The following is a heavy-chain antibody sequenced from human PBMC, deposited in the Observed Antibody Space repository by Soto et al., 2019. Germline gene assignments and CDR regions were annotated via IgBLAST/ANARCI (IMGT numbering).Heavy chain of an antibody. Sequence: GGSLRLSCAASGFTFDDYAIHWVRQAPGKGLEWVAGISWNSGSIAYADSVKGRFTVSRDNAKNSLSLQMSSLRAEDTALYYCEKDINKRDINSCDAWHIWGQGTMVTVSS. J-gene: IGHJ3*02. CDR1: GFTFDDYA. CDR2: ISWNSGSI. V-gene: IGHV3-9*01. CDR3: EKDINKRDINSCDAWHI. D-gene: IGHD3-9*01.